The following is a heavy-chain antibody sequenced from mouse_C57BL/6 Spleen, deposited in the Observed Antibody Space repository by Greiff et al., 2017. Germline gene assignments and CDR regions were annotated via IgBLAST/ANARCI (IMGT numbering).Heavy chain of an antibody. Sequence: EVQLQQSGPELVKPGASVKIPCKASGYTFTDYNMDWVKQSHGKSLEWIGDINPNNGGTIYNQKFKGKATLTVDKSSSTAYMELRSLTSEDTAVYYCARKYYYSNYVPIFAYWGQGTLVTVSA. CDR1: GYTFTDYN. J-gene: IGHJ3*01. CDR3: ARKYYYSNYVPIFAY. V-gene: IGHV1-18*01. D-gene: IGHD2-5*01. CDR2: INPNNGGT.